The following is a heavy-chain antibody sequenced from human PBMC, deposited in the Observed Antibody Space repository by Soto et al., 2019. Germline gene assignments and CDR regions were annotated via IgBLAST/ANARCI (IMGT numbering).Heavy chain of an antibody. CDR2: ISAYNGNT. J-gene: IGHJ6*02. CDR3: ARDLRTTGYYGMDV. CDR1: GYTFTSYG. V-gene: IGHV1-18*01. Sequence: ASVKVSCKASGYTFTSYGISWVRQAPGQGLEWMGWISAYNGNTNYAQKLQGRVTMTTDTSTSTAYMGLRSLRSDDTAVYYCARDLRTTGYYGMDVWGQGTTVTVSS.